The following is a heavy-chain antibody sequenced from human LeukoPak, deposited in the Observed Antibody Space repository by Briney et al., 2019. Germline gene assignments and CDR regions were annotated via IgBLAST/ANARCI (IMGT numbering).Heavy chain of an antibody. Sequence: SETLSLTCTVSGGSISSYYWSWIRQPPGKGLEWIGYIYYSGSTNYNSSFKSRVTISVDTSKNQFSLKLSSVTAADTAVYYCARMGGFGEDYFDYWGQGTLVTVSS. V-gene: IGHV4-59*08. CDR1: GGSISSYY. CDR2: IYYSGST. CDR3: ARMGGFGEDYFDY. D-gene: IGHD3-10*01. J-gene: IGHJ4*02.